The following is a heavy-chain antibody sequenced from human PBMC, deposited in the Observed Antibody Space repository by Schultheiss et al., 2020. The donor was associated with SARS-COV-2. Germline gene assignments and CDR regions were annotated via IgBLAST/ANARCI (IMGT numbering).Heavy chain of an antibody. CDR1: GGSISSYY. CDR3: ARVAGYFDL. J-gene: IGHJ2*01. V-gene: IGHV4-34*01. Sequence: SETLSLTCTVSGGSISSYYWSWIRQPPGKGLEWIGEINHSGSTNYNPSLKSRVTISVDTSKNQFSLKLSSVTAADTAVYYCARVAGYFDLWGRGTLVTVSS. CDR2: INHSGST.